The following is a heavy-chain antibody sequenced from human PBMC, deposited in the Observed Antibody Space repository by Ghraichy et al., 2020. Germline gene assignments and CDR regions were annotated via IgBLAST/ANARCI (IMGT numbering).Heavy chain of an antibody. CDR1: GFTVSSYS. CDR3: ARDWYGDYGY. CDR2: ISSSGNSI. D-gene: IGHD4-17*01. V-gene: IGHV3-48*01. J-gene: IGHJ4*02. Sequence: GGSLRLSCAASGFTVSSYSMNWVRQAPGKGLEWVSYISSSGNSIYYADSVKGRFTISRDNVKNSLYLQMNSLRAEDTAVYYCARDWYGDYGYWGQGTLVIVSS.